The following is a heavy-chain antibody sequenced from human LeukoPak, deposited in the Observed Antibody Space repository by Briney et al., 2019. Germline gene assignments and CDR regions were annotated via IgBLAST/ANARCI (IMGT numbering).Heavy chain of an antibody. D-gene: IGHD2-15*01. V-gene: IGHV3-30*18. CDR3: VKRSAGCSGGSCYRKSPGRWDYFDY. J-gene: IGHJ4*02. CDR1: GFTFSSYG. CDR2: ISYDGSNK. Sequence: LPGRSLRLSCAASGFTFSSYGMHWVRQAPGKGLEWVAVISYDGSNKYYADSVKGRFTISKDNSKNTLYLQMNSLRAEDTAVYYCVKRSAGCSGGSCYRKSPGRWDYFDYWGQGTLVTVSS.